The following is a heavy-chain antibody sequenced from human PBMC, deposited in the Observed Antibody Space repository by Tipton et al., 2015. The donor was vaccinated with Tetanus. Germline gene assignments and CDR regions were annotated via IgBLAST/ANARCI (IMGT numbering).Heavy chain of an antibody. D-gene: IGHD6-13*01. J-gene: IGHJ6*02. CDR1: GFTFSGYS. V-gene: IGHV3-21*01. Sequence: SLRLSCAASGFTFSGYSINWVRQAPGKGLEWVSSISGSNSYVFYADSVKGRFTISRDNAKNSLYVQMNSLRAEDTAVYYCARRIAAAGGHYYGMDVWGRGTTVIVSS. CDR2: ISGSNSYV. CDR3: ARRIAAAGGHYYGMDV.